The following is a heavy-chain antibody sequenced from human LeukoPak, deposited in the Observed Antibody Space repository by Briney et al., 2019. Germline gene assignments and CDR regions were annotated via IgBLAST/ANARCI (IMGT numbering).Heavy chain of an antibody. CDR1: GGSISSGDYY. V-gene: IGHV4-30-4*01. CDR3: ARGSITMVRGVTDDAFDI. CDR2: IYYSGST. D-gene: IGHD3-10*01. Sequence: PSETLSLTCTVSGGSISSGDYYWGWIRQPPGKGLEWIGYIYYSGSTYYNPSLKSRVTISVDTSKNQFSLKLSSVTAADTAVYYCARGSITMVRGVTDDAFDIWGQGTMVTVSS. J-gene: IGHJ3*02.